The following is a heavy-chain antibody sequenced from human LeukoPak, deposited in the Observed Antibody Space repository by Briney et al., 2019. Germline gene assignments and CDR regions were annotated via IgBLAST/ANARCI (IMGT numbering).Heavy chain of an antibody. CDR2: INHSGST. CDR1: GGSFSGYY. Sequence: PSETLSLTCAVYGGSFSGYYWSWIRQPPGKGLEWIGEINHSGSTNYNPSLKSRVTMSVDTSKNQFSLKLSSVTAADTAVYYCARASYYYDSSGYYGDAFDIWGQGTMVTVSS. J-gene: IGHJ3*02. CDR3: ARASYYYDSSGYYGDAFDI. V-gene: IGHV4-34*01. D-gene: IGHD3-22*01.